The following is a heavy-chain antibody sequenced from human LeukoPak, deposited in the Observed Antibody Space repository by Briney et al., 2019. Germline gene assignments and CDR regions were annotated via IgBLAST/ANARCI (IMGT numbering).Heavy chain of an antibody. D-gene: IGHD5-24*01. V-gene: IGHV3-23*01. CDR3: AKRGMTTIKEGFDY. CDR2: VSGIGRST. Sequence: GGSLRLSCAASGFTFSSYAMSWVRQAPGKGLEWASAVSGIGRSTYYADSVKGRFTISRDNSKNTLYLHMNSLRAEDTAVYYCAKRGMTTIKEGFDYWGRGTLVTVSS. J-gene: IGHJ4*02. CDR1: GFTFSSYA.